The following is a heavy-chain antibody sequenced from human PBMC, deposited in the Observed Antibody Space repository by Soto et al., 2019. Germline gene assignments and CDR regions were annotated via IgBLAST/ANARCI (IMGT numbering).Heavy chain of an antibody. Sequence: QVQLVQSGAEVKKPGASVKVSCKASGYTFTAYYMHWVRQAPGQGLEWMGWIKPNNGVTNFAQKFQGRITMTRDTSITTTYMELSRLRSDDTAVYYCARDLMFDSSSWPLDFWGQGTLVTVSS. D-gene: IGHD6-13*01. V-gene: IGHV1-2*02. J-gene: IGHJ4*02. CDR2: IKPNNGVT. CDR3: ARDLMFDSSSWPLDF. CDR1: GYTFTAYY.